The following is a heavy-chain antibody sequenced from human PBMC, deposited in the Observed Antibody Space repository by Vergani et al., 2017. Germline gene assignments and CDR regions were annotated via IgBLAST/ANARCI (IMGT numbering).Heavy chain of an antibody. CDR2: INPNSGGT. CDR3: ASSIAAAGILIAFDI. CDR1: GYTFTGYY. D-gene: IGHD6-13*01. V-gene: IGHV1-2*02. Sequence: QVQLVQSGAEVKKPGASVTVSCKASGYTFTGYYMHWVRQAPGQGLEWMGWINPNSGGTNYAQKFQGRVTMTRDTSISTAYMELSRLRSDDTAVYYCASSIAAAGILIAFDIWGQGTMVTVSS. J-gene: IGHJ3*02.